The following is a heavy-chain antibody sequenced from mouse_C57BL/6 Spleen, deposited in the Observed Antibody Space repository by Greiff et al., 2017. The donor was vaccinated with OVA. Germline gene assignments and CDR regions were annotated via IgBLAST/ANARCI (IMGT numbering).Heavy chain of an antibody. Sequence: QVQLQQPGAELVKPGASVKLSCKASGYTFTSYWMHWVKQRPGRGLEWIGRIDPNSGGTKYNEKFKSKATLTVDKPSSTAYMQLSSLTSEDSAVYYCARSYGGSYGLPYFDYWGQGTTLTVSS. CDR3: ARSYGGSYGLPYFDY. CDR2: IDPNSGGT. V-gene: IGHV1-72*01. D-gene: IGHD1-1*01. CDR1: GYTFTSYW. J-gene: IGHJ2*01.